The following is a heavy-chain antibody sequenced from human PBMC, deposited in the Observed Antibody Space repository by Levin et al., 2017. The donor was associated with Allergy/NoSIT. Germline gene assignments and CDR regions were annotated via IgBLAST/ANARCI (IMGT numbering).Heavy chain of an antibody. Sequence: GGSLRLSCAASGFTFSSYGMHWVRQAPGKGLEWVAVIWYDGSNKYYADSVKGRFTISRDNSKNTLYLQMNSLRAEDTAVYYCARARLGDYGDPYYFDYWGQGTLVTVSS. CDR2: IWYDGSNK. CDR3: ARARLGDYGDPYYFDY. D-gene: IGHD4-17*01. J-gene: IGHJ4*02. V-gene: IGHV3-33*01. CDR1: GFTFSSYG.